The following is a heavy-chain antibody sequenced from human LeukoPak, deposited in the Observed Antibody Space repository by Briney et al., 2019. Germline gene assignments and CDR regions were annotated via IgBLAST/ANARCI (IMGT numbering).Heavy chain of an antibody. D-gene: IGHD4-17*01. CDR3: ARRAPLSGESFDY. CDR1: GFTFSSYG. J-gene: IGHJ4*02. CDR2: ISGSGGST. Sequence: PGGSLRLSCAASGFTFSSYGMSWVRQAPGKGLEWVSAISGSGGSTFYADSVKGRFTIARDNSKNTLYLQMNSLRAEDTAVYYCARRAPLSGESFDYWGQGTLVIVSS. V-gene: IGHV3-23*01.